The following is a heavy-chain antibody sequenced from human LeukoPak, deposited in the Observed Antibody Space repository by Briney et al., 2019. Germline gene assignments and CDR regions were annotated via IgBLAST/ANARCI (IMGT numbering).Heavy chain of an antibody. J-gene: IGHJ4*02. Sequence: GGSLRLSCAASGFTFDDYAMHWVRQAPGKGLEWVSGISWNSGSIGYADSVKGRFTISRDNAKNSLYLQMNSLRAEDTALYYCAKDVAVVAAYVDYWGQGTLVTVSS. CDR2: ISWNSGSI. D-gene: IGHD2-15*01. CDR1: GFTFDDYA. V-gene: IGHV3-9*01. CDR3: AKDVAVVAAYVDY.